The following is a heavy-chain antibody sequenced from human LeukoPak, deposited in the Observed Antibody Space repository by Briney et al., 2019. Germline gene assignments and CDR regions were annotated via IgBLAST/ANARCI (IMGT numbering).Heavy chain of an antibody. CDR2: IRSKAYGGTT. D-gene: IGHD5-18*01. Sequence: GGSLRLSCTASGFTFGDYAMSWVRQAPGKGLEWVGFIRSKAYGGTTEYAASVKGRFTISRDDSKSIAYLQMNSLKTEDTAVYYCTSWGNTAMALSDYWGQGTLVTVSS. CDR1: GFTFGDYA. J-gene: IGHJ4*02. V-gene: IGHV3-49*04. CDR3: TSWGNTAMALSDY.